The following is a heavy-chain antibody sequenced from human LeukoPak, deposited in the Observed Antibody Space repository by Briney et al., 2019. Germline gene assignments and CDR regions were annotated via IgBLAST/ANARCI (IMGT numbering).Heavy chain of an antibody. J-gene: IGHJ6*03. CDR1: GGTFTSYG. CDR3: ARGDFKFVPAAPYYYYMDV. V-gene: IGHV1-69*05. CDR2: IIPIFGTA. D-gene: IGHD2-2*01. Sequence: SVKVSCKASGGTFTSYGISWVRQAPGQGLEWMGGIIPIFGTANYAQKFQGRVTITTDESTSTAYMELSSLRSEDTAVYYCARGDFKFVPAAPYYYYMDVWGKGTTVTVSS.